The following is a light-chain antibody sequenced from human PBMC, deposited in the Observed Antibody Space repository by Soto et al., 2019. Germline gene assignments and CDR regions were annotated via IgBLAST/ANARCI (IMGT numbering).Light chain of an antibody. CDR2: DAS. Sequence: DIQMTQSPSSLSASVGDRVTITCQASQDISNYLNWYQQKPEKAPKLLIYDASNLETGVPSRFSGSGSGTDFTFTISSLQPEDIATYYCQQYDNRFTFGPGTKVDIK. J-gene: IGKJ3*01. V-gene: IGKV1-33*01. CDR1: QDISNY. CDR3: QQYDNRFT.